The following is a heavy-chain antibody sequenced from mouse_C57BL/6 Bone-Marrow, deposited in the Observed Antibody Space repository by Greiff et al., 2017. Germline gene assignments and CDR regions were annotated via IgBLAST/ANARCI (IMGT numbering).Heavy chain of an antibody. D-gene: IGHD2-5*01. CDR3: ARTYYSNYWYFDV. V-gene: IGHV1-55*01. CDR1: GYTFTSYW. J-gene: IGHJ1*03. Sequence: QVQLQQPGAELVKPGASVKMSCKASGYTFTSYWITWVKQRPGQGLEWIGDIYPGSGSTNYNEKFKSKATLTVDNSSSTAYMQLSSLTSEDSAVYYFARTYYSNYWYFDVWGTGTTGTVSA. CDR2: IYPGSGST.